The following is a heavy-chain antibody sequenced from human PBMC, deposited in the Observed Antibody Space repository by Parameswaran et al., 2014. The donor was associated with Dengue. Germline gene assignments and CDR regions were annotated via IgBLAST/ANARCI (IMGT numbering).Heavy chain of an antibody. CDR2: INHSGST. D-gene: IGHD2/OR15-2a*01. J-gene: IGHJ5*02. Sequence: RWIRQPPGKGLEWIGEINHSGSTNYNPSLKSRVTISVDTSKNQFSLKLSSVTAADTAVYYCARRQPNIAQGWFDPWGQGTLVTVSS. CDR3: ARRQPNIAQGWFDP. V-gene: IGHV4-34*01.